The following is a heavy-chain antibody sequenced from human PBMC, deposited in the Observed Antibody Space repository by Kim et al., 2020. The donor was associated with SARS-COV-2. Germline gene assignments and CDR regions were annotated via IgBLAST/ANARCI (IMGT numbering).Heavy chain of an antibody. D-gene: IGHD7-27*01. CDR3: ARVTGDSYYYYYGMDV. J-gene: IGHJ6*02. Sequence: LRSRVTISVDTSKNQFSLRLSSVTAADTAVYYCARVTGDSYYYYYGMDVWGQGTTVTVSS. V-gene: IGHV4-59*01.